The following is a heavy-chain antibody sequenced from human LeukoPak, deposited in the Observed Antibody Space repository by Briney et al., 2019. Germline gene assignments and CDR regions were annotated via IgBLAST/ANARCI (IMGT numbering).Heavy chain of an antibody. D-gene: IGHD3-10*01. CDR1: GFTVSSNY. CDR2: IYSGGST. V-gene: IGHV3-53*01. J-gene: IGHJ4*02. Sequence: TGGSLRLSCAASGFTVSSNYMSWVRQAPGKGLEWVSVIYSGGSTYYADSVKGRFTISRDNSKNTLYLQMNSLRAEDTAVYYCARSVRDSWRTWSFFDYWGQGTLVTVSS. CDR3: ARSVRDSWRTWSFFDY.